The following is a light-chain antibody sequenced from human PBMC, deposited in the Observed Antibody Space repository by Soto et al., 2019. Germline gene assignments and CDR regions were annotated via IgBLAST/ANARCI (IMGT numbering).Light chain of an antibody. J-gene: IGLJ1*01. CDR1: SSDVGAYNF. Sequence: QSALTQPASVSGSPGQSITISCTGTSSDVGAYNFVSWYQQYPGKAPKVIIYEVSSRASGVSSRFSGSKSGNTASLSISGLQAEDEADYYCAAYASTSVRIFGTGTKLTVL. CDR2: EVS. V-gene: IGLV2-14*01. CDR3: AAYASTSVRI.